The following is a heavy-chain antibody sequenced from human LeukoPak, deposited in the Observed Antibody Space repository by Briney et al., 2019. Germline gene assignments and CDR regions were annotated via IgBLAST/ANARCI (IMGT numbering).Heavy chain of an antibody. CDR2: ISGSGGST. J-gene: IGHJ5*02. CDR3: AKDLYCSSTSCPWGWFDP. CDR1: GFTFSSYW. V-gene: IGHV3-23*01. D-gene: IGHD2-2*01. Sequence: GGSLRLSCAASGFTFSSYWMHWVRQAPGKGLEWVSAISGSGGSTYYADSVKGRFTISRDNSKNTLYLQMNSLRAEDTAVYYCAKDLYCSSTSCPWGWFDPWGQGTLVTVSS.